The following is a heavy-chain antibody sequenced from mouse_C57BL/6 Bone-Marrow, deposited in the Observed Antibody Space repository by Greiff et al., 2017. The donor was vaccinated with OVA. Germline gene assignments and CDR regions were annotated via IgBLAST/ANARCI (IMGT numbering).Heavy chain of an antibody. Sequence: EVQLVESGPELVKPGASVKISCKASGYSFTDYKMNWVKQSNGKSLEWIGVINPNYGTTSYNQKFKGKATLPVDQSSSTAYMQLNSLTSEDSAVYYCARRENSFFMDDWGHGTSVTVSS. CDR3: ARRENSFFMDD. V-gene: IGHV1-39*01. CDR1: GYSFTDYK. CDR2: INPNYGTT. J-gene: IGHJ4*01. D-gene: IGHD3-1*01.